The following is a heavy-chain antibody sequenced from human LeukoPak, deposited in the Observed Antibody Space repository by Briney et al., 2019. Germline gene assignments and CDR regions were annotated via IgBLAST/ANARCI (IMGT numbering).Heavy chain of an antibody. J-gene: IGHJ4*02. CDR2: ISTSSNRI. D-gene: IGHD6-19*01. V-gene: IGHV3-48*02. CDR1: GFTFSSYG. CDR3: ARVSAPGTSGWYFGY. Sequence: GGSLRLSCAASGFTFSSYGMNWVRQAPGKGLEWVSYISTSSNRIDYADSVKGRFTMSRDNAMNLLYLQMNSLRDEDTAMYYCARVSAPGTSGWYFGYWGQGTLVTVSS.